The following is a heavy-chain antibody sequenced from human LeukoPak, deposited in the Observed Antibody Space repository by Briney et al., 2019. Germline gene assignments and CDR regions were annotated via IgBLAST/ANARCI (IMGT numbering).Heavy chain of an antibody. V-gene: IGHV3-20*04. CDR2: INWNGGST. D-gene: IGHD1-26*01. J-gene: IGHJ4*02. Sequence: TGGSLRLSCAASGFTFDDYGMNWVRQTPGKGLEWVSGINWNGGSTGYADSVKGRFTISRDNAKNSLYLQMNSQSAEDTAVYYRARDGWDTSDYWGQGTLVTVSS. CDR1: GFTFDDYG. CDR3: ARDGWDTSDY.